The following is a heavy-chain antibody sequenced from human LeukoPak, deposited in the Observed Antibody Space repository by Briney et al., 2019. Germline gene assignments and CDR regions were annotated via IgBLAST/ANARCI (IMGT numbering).Heavy chain of an antibody. CDR3: ARDRLRWPKIDY. V-gene: IGHV4-39*07. J-gene: IGHJ4*02. CDR1: GGSISSSDYY. CDR2: IYYSVTT. D-gene: IGHD4-23*01. Sequence: PSETLSLTCTVSGGSISSSDYYWGWIRQPPGKGLEWTGSIYYSVTTYYNPSLKSRVTISVDTSKNQFSLKLNSVTAADTAVYYCARDRLRWPKIDYWGQGTLVTVSS.